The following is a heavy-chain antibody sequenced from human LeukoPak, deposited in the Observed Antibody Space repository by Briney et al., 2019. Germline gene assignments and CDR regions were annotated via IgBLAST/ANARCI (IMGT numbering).Heavy chain of an antibody. CDR3: VRGGTYYLPY. CDR2: ILHTGPT. Sequence: SETLSLTCAVSGVSIIDNWWSWVRQPAGKGLEWIGEILHTGPTNFNPSLKSRVTISMDKSKNQLSLRLNSVTAADTALYYCVRGGTYYLPYWGQGILVTVSS. D-gene: IGHD1-26*01. V-gene: IGHV4-4*02. J-gene: IGHJ4*02. CDR1: GVSIIDNW.